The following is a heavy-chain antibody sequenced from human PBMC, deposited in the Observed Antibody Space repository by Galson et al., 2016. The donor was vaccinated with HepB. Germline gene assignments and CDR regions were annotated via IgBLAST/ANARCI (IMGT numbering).Heavy chain of an antibody. V-gene: IGHV3-30-3*01. CDR2: ISYDGNNK. D-gene: IGHD2-15*01. CDR3: ARDGGGSQQH. J-gene: IGHJ4*02. Sequence: SLRLSCAASGFTFRSYAMHWVRQAPGKGLEWVAVISYDGNNKYYADSVKGRFTISRDNSKNTLYVQMNSLRGEDTALYYCARDGGGSQQHWGQGTLVTVSS. CDR1: GFTFRSYA.